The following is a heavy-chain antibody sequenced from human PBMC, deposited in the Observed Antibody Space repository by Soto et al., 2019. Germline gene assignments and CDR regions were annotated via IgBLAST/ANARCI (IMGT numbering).Heavy chain of an antibody. J-gene: IGHJ4*02. D-gene: IGHD3-16*02. CDR1: VYSFTTNW. CDR2: IYFGDSDT. V-gene: IGHV5-51*01. Sequence: GESLKISCKGSVYSFTTNWIAWVPQMPGKCLEWLGVIYFGDSDTXXSPSFQGPXTISVYKSITTXYLQWXSLKASDTAMYYCARHYHVFDYCGQGTPVTV. CDR3: ARHYHVFDY.